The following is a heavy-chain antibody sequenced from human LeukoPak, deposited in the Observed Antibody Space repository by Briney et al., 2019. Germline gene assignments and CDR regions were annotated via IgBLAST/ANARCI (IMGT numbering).Heavy chain of an antibody. Sequence: GGSLRLSCAASGFTVSSNYMSWVRQAPGKGLEWVSVIYSGGSTYYADSVKGRFTISRDNSKNTLYLQMNSLRAEDTAVYYCARDEYCSGGSCSGYYMDVSGKGTTVTVSS. J-gene: IGHJ6*03. CDR2: IYSGGST. CDR1: GFTVSSNY. V-gene: IGHV3-66*02. CDR3: ARDEYCSGGSCSGYYMDV. D-gene: IGHD2-15*01.